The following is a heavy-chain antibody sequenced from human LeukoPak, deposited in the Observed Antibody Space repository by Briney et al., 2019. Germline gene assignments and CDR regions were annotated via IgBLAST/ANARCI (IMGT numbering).Heavy chain of an antibody. V-gene: IGHV3-48*01. CDR3: ASGVGGDYSNL. J-gene: IGHJ4*02. CDR1: GFTFSSYS. Sequence: GGSLRLSCAASGFTFSSYSMNWVRQAPGKGLEWVSYISSSSSTIYYADSVKGRFTISRDNAKNSMYLKMNSLRAEDTAVYYCASGVGGDYSNLWDQGTLVTVSS. D-gene: IGHD4-11*01. CDR2: ISSSSSTI.